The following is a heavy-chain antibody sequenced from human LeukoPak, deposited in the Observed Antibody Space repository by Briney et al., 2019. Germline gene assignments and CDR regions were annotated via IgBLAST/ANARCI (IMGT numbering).Heavy chain of an antibody. V-gene: IGHV3-23*01. CDR2: ISGSGGST. Sequence: GGSLRLSCAATGFTFSSYAMTWVRQAPGKGLEWVSTISGSGGSTYYADSVKGRFTMSRDDSKNTLYLQMNSLRAEDPAIYYCAKGIGAYSYGFDYWGQGTLVTVSS. CDR3: AKGIGAYSYGFDY. CDR1: GFTFSSYA. D-gene: IGHD5-18*01. J-gene: IGHJ4*02.